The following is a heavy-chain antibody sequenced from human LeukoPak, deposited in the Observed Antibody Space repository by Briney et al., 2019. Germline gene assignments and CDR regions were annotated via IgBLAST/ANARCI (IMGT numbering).Heavy chain of an antibody. V-gene: IGHV4-4*07. J-gene: IGHJ4*02. D-gene: IGHD4-23*01. CDR3: ARDPNSAL. CDR2: IDTGGTT. CDR1: GGSINNYY. Sequence: PSETLSLTCIVSGGSINNYYWSWIRQPAGKGREWIGRIDTGGTTTSPPSLQSRVPISVDTSKNQSSLRLSSVPAADTAVYYCARDPNSALWGQGTLVTVSS.